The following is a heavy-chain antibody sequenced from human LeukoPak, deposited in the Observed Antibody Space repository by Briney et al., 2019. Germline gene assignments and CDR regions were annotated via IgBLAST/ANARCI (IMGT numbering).Heavy chain of an antibody. J-gene: IGHJ4*02. D-gene: IGHD3-16*01. CDR3: AREIWYYDS. V-gene: IGHV1-46*01. CDR1: GYTFTSYY. CDR2: INPSGGST. Sequence: ASVKVSCKASGYTFTSYYMHWVRQAPGQGLEWMGIINPSGGSTSYAQKFQGRVTMTRDTSISTAYMELSGLISDDTAVYYCAREIWYYDSWGQGTLVTVSS.